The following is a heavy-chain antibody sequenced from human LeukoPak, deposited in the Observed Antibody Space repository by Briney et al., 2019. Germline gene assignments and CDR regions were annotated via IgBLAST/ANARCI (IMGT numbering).Heavy chain of an antibody. CDR1: GYSFTSYW. J-gene: IGHJ4*02. Sequence: GESLKISCKGSGYSFTSYWIGWVRQMPGKGLEWMGIIYPGDSNTRYSPSFQGQVTISADKSISTAYLQWSSLKASDTAMYYCARQIAATIKVFDYWGQGTLVTVSS. CDR3: ARQIAATIKVFDY. D-gene: IGHD5-12*01. V-gene: IGHV5-51*01. CDR2: IYPGDSNT.